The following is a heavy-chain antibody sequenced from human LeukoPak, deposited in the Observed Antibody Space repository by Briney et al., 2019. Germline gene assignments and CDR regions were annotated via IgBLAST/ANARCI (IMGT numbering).Heavy chain of an antibody. CDR2: ISSSGSTI. CDR3: ARGSHGVAATDTAFDY. J-gene: IGHJ4*02. V-gene: IGHV3-11*04. D-gene: IGHD6-25*01. Sequence: GGSLRLSCAASGFTFSDYYMSWIRQAPGKGLEWVSYISSSGSTIYYADSVKGRFTISRDISKNTLYLQMNSLRAEDTAVYYCARGSHGVAATDTAFDYWGQGTLVAVSS. CDR1: GFTFSDYY.